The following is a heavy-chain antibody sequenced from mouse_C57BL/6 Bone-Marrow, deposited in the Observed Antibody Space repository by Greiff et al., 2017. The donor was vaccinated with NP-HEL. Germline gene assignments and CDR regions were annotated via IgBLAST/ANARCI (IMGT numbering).Heavy chain of an antibody. CDR2: IDPENGAT. J-gene: IGHJ2*01. CDR3: TTSGECYFGY. V-gene: IGHV14-4*01. Sequence: VQLQQSGAELVRPGASVKLSCTASGFNIKDDYMHWVKQRPEQGLEWIGWIDPENGATEYASKFQGKATITADTSSNTAYLQLSSLTSEDTAVYYCTTSGECYFGYWGQGTTLTVSS. CDR1: GFNIKDDY.